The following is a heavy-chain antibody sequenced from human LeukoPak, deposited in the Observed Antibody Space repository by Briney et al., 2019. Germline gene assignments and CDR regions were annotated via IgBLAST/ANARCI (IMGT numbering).Heavy chain of an antibody. CDR2: IWYDGSDK. D-gene: IGHD2-21*02. J-gene: IGHJ6*03. CDR3: AKDPRHCSGGYCCDYYYYMDV. V-gene: IGHV3-33*06. Sequence: GGSLRLSCAASGFTFSSYGMYWVRQAPGKGLEWVAVIWYDGSDKYYVGSVKGRFTISIDNSKNTLDLQMNSLRVEDKAVYYCAKDPRHCSGGYCCDYYYYMDVWGKGATVTVSS. CDR1: GFTFSSYG.